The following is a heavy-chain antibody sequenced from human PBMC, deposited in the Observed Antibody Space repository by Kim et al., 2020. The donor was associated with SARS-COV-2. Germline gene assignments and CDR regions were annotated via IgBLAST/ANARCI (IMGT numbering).Heavy chain of an antibody. D-gene: IGHD2-2*01. J-gene: IGHJ4*02. Sequence: ASVKVSCKASGYTFSSNAMNWVRQAPGQGPEWMGWINTNTGNPTYAQGFAGRYVFSLDTSVSTAYLQLNNLKAEDSAVYYCAAWRPPDSVYCSTSSCQVIYYFDYWGQGTLVTVSS. V-gene: IGHV7-4-1*02. CDR2: INTNTGNP. CDR3: AAWRPPDSVYCSTSSCQVIYYFDY. CDR1: GYTFSSNA.